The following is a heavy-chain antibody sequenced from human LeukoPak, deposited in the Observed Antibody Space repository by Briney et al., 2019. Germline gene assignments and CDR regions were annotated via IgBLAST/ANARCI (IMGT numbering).Heavy chain of an antibody. CDR2: IKQDGSEK. J-gene: IGHJ4*02. D-gene: IGHD1-14*01. CDR3: ARAGIVRPRPDY. V-gene: IGHV3-7*01. CDR1: GFILSTYV. Sequence: GGSLRLSCAASGFILSTYVMSWVRQAPGKGLEWVANIKQDGSEKYYVDSVKSRFTISRDNAKNSLYLQMNSLRAEDTAVYYCARAGIVRPRPDYWGQGTLVTVSS.